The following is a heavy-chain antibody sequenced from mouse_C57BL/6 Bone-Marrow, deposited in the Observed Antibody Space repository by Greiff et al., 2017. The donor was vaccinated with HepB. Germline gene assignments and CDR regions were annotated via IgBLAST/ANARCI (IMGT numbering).Heavy chain of an antibody. CDR2: IDPSDSYT. CDR1: GSTFTSYW. D-gene: IGHD6-5*01. J-gene: IGHJ4*01. CDR3: ASLSCPRNAMGY. Sequence: VQLQQPGAELVMPGASVKLSCKASGSTFTSYWMHWVKQRPGQGLEWIGEIDPSDSYTNYNQKFKGKSTLTVDKSSSTAYMLLSSLTSEDSAVYYCASLSCPRNAMGYWGQGTTVTFSS. V-gene: IGHV1-69*01.